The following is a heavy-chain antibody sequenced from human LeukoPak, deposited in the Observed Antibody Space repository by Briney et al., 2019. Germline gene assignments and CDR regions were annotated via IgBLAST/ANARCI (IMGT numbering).Heavy chain of an antibody. V-gene: IGHV4-39*01. Sequence: NPSETLSLTCTVSGDSISSSAYYWGWIRQPPGKGLEWIGIIYYRGNTYYNSSLKSRVTIFVDTSKNQFSLKLSSVTAADTAVYYCARHLSPYGSGSYSQPFDYWGQGTLVTVSS. J-gene: IGHJ4*02. D-gene: IGHD3-10*01. CDR3: ARHLSPYGSGSYSQPFDY. CDR2: IYYRGNT. CDR1: GDSISSSAYY.